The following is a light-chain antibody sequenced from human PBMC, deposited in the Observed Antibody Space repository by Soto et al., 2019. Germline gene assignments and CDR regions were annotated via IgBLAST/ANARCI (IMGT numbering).Light chain of an antibody. V-gene: IGLV2-14*01. J-gene: IGLJ1*01. CDR1: SSDVGGYNY. CDR3: SSYTSSSKDV. CDR2: EVS. Sequence: QSVLTQPASVSGSPGQSITISCTGTSSDVGGYNYVSWYQQHPGKAPKLMIYEVSNRPSGVSNRFSGSKSGNTASLTISGLQAEDEADHYCSSYTSSSKDVFGTGTKVTVL.